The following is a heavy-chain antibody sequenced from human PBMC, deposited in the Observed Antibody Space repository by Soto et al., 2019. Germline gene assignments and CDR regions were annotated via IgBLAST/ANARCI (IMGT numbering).Heavy chain of an antibody. Sequence: SETLSLTCTVSGGSISSNHWSWIRQPPGKGLEWIGNIYFSGSTNYNPSLKSRVTISVDTSMHQFSLKLSSVTAADTAVYYCARGTKVYCTGGSCSNFDYWGQGTLVTVSS. J-gene: IGHJ4*02. CDR2: IYFSGST. V-gene: IGHV4-59*01. CDR3: ARGTKVYCTGGSCSNFDY. CDR1: GGSISSNH. D-gene: IGHD2-15*01.